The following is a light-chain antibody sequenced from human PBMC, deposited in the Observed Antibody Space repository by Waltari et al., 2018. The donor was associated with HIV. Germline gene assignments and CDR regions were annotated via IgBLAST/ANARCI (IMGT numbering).Light chain of an antibody. CDR2: EAS. CDR1: TGIGKW. CDR3: QQYSIFSLT. V-gene: IGKV1-5*03. Sequence: DIKMTKSPSTLSASVGDRVSITSRASTGIGKWLAWYQQKSGKAPKPLIYEASSLESGVPSSFSGSGSGTEFTLTISSLQPDDFATYYCQQYSIFSLTFGGGTKVEIK. J-gene: IGKJ4*01.